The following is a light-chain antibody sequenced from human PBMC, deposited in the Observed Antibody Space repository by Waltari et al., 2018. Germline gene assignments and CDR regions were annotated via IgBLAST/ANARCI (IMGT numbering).Light chain of an antibody. CDR1: QTLTTRY. V-gene: IGKV3-20*01. J-gene: IGKJ2*01. Sequence: EVVLTQSLGTLSLSPGEKATLSCRASQTLTTRYLAWYQQKPGQAPRLLIYGASSRAAGIPDRFSGSGAGTEFTPTINRLEPDDCAVYYCQQYGSSILYTFGQGTKLEIK. CDR3: QQYGSSILYT. CDR2: GAS.